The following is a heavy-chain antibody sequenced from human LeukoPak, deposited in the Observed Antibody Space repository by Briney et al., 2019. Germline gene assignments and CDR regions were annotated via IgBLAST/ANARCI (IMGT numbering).Heavy chain of an antibody. CDR3: AKAWRGYSYGYDYFDY. Sequence: PGRSLRLSCAASGFIFDDYAMHWVRQAPGKGLEWVAVIWYDGSNKYYADSVKGRFTISRDNSKNTLYLQMNSLRAEDTAVYYCAKAWRGYSYGYDYFDYWGQGTLVTVSS. CDR1: GFIFDDYA. V-gene: IGHV3-33*06. D-gene: IGHD5-18*01. CDR2: IWYDGSNK. J-gene: IGHJ4*02.